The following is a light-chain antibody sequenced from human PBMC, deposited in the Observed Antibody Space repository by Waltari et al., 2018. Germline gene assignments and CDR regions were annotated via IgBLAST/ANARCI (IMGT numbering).Light chain of an antibody. Sequence: EIVLTQSPGTLSLSPGERATLSCRASQRVSRTLAWYQQKPGPAPRLLIYGASTRATGIPDRFSGSGSGTDFSLTISRLEPEDFAVYYCQHYVRLPVTFGQGTKVEIK. CDR3: QHYVRLPVT. V-gene: IGKV3-20*01. J-gene: IGKJ1*01. CDR2: GAS. CDR1: QRVSRT.